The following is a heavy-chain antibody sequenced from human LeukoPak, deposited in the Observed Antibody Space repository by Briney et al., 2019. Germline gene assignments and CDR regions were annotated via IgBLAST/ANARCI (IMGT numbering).Heavy chain of an antibody. J-gene: IGHJ4*02. CDR3: ARANNAGWFDY. D-gene: IGHD6-19*01. CDR1: GFSFSSFW. CDR2: IKEDGSRN. V-gene: IGHV3-7*04. Sequence: GGSLRLSCAASGFSFSSFWMTWVRQAPGKGLEWVANIKEDGSRNHCVDSVKGRFTTSRDNAKNSLFLQMSSLRVEDTAVYYCARANNAGWFDYWGQGTLVTVSS.